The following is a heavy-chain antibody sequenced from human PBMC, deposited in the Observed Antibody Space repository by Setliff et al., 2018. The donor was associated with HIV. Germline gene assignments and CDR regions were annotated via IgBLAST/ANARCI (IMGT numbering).Heavy chain of an antibody. D-gene: IGHD3-22*01. Sequence: HPGGSLRLSCATSGFTFDSYSIIWVRQAPGEGLEWVSYISGLGGGTIYYADSVRGRFTISRDNSKNTLYLQMNSLRTDDTAVYFCARDFSTYYSIDSWGQGTLVTVSS. CDR1: GFTFDSYS. V-gene: IGHV3-48*01. CDR2: ISGLGGGTI. J-gene: IGHJ4*02. CDR3: ARDFSTYYSIDS.